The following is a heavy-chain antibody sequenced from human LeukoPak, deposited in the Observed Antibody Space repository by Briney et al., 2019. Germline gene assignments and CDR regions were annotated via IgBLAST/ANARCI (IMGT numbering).Heavy chain of an antibody. CDR3: ARVESSGWYGEYYFDY. Sequence: GGSLRLSCAASGFTFSSYAMHWVRQAPGKGLEWVAVISYDGSNKYYADSVKGRFTISRDNSKNTLYLQMNSLRAEDTAVYYCARVESSGWYGEYYFDYWGQGTLVTVSS. CDR2: ISYDGSNK. CDR1: GFTFSSYA. J-gene: IGHJ4*02. V-gene: IGHV3-30-3*01. D-gene: IGHD6-19*01.